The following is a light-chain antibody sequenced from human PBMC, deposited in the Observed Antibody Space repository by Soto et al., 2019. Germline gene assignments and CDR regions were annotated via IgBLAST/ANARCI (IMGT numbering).Light chain of an antibody. Sequence: SYELTQPPSVSVAPGQTAMITCGGNNIGNKSVHWYHQRPGQAPVLVVYDDDDRPSGIPERFPGSNSGNTATLTISRVEAGDEADYYCQVWNSSSDPWVFGGGTKLTVL. J-gene: IGLJ3*02. V-gene: IGLV3-21*02. CDR2: DDD. CDR1: NIGNKS. CDR3: QVWNSSSDPWV.